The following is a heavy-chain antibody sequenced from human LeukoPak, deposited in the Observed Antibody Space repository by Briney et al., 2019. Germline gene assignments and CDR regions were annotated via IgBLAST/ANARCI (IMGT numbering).Heavy chain of an antibody. V-gene: IGHV3-30*18. CDR2: LSYDGSNK. Sequence: GGSLRLSCAASGFTFSSYGMHWVRQAPGKGLEWVAVLSYDGSNKYYADSVKGLFTSSRDNSKNTLYLEMNSLRTEDTAVYDCAKGIRLLWLGELWDYFDYWGQGTLVTVSS. CDR3: AKGIRLLWLGELWDYFDY. CDR1: GFTFSSYG. D-gene: IGHD3-10*01. J-gene: IGHJ4*02.